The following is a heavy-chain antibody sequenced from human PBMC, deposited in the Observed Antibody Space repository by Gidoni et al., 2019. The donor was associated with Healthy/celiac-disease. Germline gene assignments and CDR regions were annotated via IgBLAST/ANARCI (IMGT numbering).Heavy chain of an antibody. D-gene: IGHD3-3*01. CDR3: AREIRLGDDFWSPDAFDI. Sequence: GKGLEWVAVIWYDGSNKYYADSVKGRFTISRDNSKNTLYLQMNSLRAEDTAVYYCAREIRLGDDFWSPDAFDIWGQGTMVTVSS. J-gene: IGHJ3*02. CDR2: IWYDGSNK. V-gene: IGHV3-33*01.